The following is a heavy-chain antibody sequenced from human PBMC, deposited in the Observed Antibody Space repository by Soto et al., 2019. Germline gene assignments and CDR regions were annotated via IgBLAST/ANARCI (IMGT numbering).Heavy chain of an antibody. CDR3: VSAMVGTVY. CDR1: GVTFISHW. D-gene: IGHD2-8*01. CDR2: INSDGSFT. J-gene: IGHJ4*02. Sequence: EVQLVESGGGLVQPGGSLRLSCVASGVTFISHWMHWVRQVPGKGPVWVSRINSDGSFTAYADSVKGRFTISRDNAKNTVYLQMSGLGAEDTALYYCVSAMVGTVYWGQGTLVTVSS. V-gene: IGHV3-74*01.